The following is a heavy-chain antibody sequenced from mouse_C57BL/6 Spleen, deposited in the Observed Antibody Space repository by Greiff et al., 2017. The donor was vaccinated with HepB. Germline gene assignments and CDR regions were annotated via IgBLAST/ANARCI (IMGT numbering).Heavy chain of an antibody. D-gene: IGHD1-1*01. V-gene: IGHV7-3*01. J-gene: IGHJ2*01. CDR1: GFTFTDYY. CDR3: ARYPPIYYYGSSFDY. CDR2: IRNKANGYTT. Sequence: EVQGVESGGGLVQPGGSLSLSCAASGFTFTDYYMSWVRQPPGKALEWLGFIRNKANGYTTEYSASVKGRFTISRDNSQSILYLQMNALRAEDSATYYCARYPPIYYYGSSFDYWGQGTTLTVSS.